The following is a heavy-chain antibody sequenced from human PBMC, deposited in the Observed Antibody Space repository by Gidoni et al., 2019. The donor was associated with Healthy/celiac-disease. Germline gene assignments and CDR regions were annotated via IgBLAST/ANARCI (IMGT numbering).Heavy chain of an antibody. CDR2: IYHSGST. V-gene: IGHV4-38-2*02. D-gene: IGHD7-27*01. Sequence: WIGSIYHSGSTYYNPSLKSRVTISVDTSKNQFSLKLSSVTAADTAVYYCAREAVFQTGGLGYFDYWGQGTLVTVSS. J-gene: IGHJ4*02. CDR3: AREAVFQTGGLGYFDY.